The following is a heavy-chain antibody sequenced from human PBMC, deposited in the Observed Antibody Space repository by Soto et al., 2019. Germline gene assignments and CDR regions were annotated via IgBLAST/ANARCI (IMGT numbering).Heavy chain of an antibody. D-gene: IGHD6-6*01. J-gene: IGHJ5*02. CDR3: ARAPNPYSSSSGWFDP. CDR2: INPNSGGT. V-gene: IGHV1-2*02. Sequence: GASVKVSCKASGYTFTGYYMHWVRQAPGQGLEWMGWINPNSGGTNYAQKFQGRVTMTRDTSISTAYMELSRLRSDDTAVYYCARAPNPYSSSSGWFDPWGQGTLVTVS. CDR1: GYTFTGYY.